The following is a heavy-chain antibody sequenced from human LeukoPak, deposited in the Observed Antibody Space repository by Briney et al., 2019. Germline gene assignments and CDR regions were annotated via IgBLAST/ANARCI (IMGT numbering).Heavy chain of an antibody. J-gene: IGHJ4*02. CDR1: GFTFSSYA. Sequence: GGSLRLSCAASGFTFSSYAMSWVRQAAGKGLEWVSAMSGSGGTTYYADSVKGRFAISRDNSKNTLYLQMSSLRTEDTALYYCAKVQQLATIYYFDYWGQGSLVTVSS. CDR3: AKVQQLATIYYFDY. V-gene: IGHV3-23*01. D-gene: IGHD6-13*01. CDR2: MSGSGGTT.